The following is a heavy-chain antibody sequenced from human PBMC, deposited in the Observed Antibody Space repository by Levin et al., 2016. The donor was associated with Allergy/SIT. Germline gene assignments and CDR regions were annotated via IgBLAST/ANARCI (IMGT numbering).Heavy chain of an antibody. D-gene: IGHD3-10*01. Sequence: VRQAPGKGLEWVSAISGSGGSTYYADSVKGRFTISRDNSKNTLYLQMNSLRAEDTAVYYCARDSSGSHYIDYYYYGMDVWGQGTTVTVSS. CDR3: ARDSSGSHYIDYYYYGMDV. V-gene: IGHV3-23*01. CDR2: ISGSGGST. J-gene: IGHJ6*02.